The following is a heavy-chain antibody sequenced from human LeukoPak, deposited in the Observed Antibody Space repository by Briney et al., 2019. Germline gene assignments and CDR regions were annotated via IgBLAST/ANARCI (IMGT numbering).Heavy chain of an antibody. CDR3: AMGSGYSYYFDY. V-gene: IGHV5-51*01. CDR1: GYSFISYW. J-gene: IGHJ4*02. CDR2: IYPGDSDT. Sequence: GESLKISWKGSGYSFISYWIGWVRQLPGKGLGWMGIIYPGDSDTRYSPSFQGQVTISADKSISTAYLQWSSLKASDTAIYYCAMGSGYSYYFDYWGQGTLVTVSS. D-gene: IGHD5-18*01.